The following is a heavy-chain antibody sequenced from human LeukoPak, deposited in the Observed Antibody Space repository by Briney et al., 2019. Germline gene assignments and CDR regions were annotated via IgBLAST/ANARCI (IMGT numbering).Heavy chain of an antibody. CDR3: AKDLPATYYYGSGSYYNWNAFDI. CDR2: ISGSGGST. CDR1: GFTFSSYD. Sequence: GGSMRLSCAASGFTFSSYDMSWVRQAPGKGLEWVSAISGSGGSTYYADSVKGRFTISRDNSKNTLYLQMNSLRAEDTAVYYCAKDLPATYYYGSGSYYNWNAFDIWGQGTMVAVSS. D-gene: IGHD3-10*01. J-gene: IGHJ3*02. V-gene: IGHV3-23*01.